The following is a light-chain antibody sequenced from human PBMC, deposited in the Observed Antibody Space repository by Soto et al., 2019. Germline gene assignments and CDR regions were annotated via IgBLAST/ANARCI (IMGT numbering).Light chain of an antibody. CDR1: SSDVGGYDY. V-gene: IGLV2-14*03. Sequence: QSVLTQPASVSGSPGQSITISCTGTSSDVGGYDYVSWYQQHPGKAPKLMIYDVSNRPLGASNRFSGSKSGNTASLTISGLQAEDEADYYCSSYTSSSFLVFGGGTKLTVL. CDR3: SSYTSSSFLV. J-gene: IGLJ2*01. CDR2: DVS.